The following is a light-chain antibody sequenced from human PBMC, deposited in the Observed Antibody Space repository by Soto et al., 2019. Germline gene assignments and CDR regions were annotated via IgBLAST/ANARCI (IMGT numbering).Light chain of an antibody. Sequence: QSVLTQPASVSGSPGQSITISCTGTGSDVGGYNYVSWYQLHPGKAPKLIIYEVSNRPSGVSNRFSGSKSGNTASLTISGLQAEDEADYYCSSYTSSTAYVFGTGTKVTVL. CDR3: SSYTSSTAYV. V-gene: IGLV2-14*01. CDR2: EVS. CDR1: GSDVGGYNY. J-gene: IGLJ1*01.